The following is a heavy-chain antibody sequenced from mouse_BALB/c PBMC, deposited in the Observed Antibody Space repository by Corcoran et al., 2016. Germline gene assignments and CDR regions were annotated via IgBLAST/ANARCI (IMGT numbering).Heavy chain of an antibody. V-gene: IGHV1-9*01. CDR1: GYTFSSYW. D-gene: IGHD1-1*01. J-gene: IGHJ4*01. CDR3: VRGLLRYAMDY. CDR2: ILPGSGST. Sequence: QVQLQQSGAELMKPGASVKLSCKATGYTFSSYWIEWVKQRPGHGLEWIGEILPGSGSTNYNEKFKGKATFTADTSSNTAYMQLSSLTSEDSAVYYCVRGLLRYAMDYWGQGTSVTVSS.